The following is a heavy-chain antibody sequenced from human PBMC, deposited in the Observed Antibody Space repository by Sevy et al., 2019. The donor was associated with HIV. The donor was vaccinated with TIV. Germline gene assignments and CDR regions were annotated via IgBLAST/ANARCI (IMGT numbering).Heavy chain of an antibody. CDR3: ASGVGANHFAY. J-gene: IGHJ4*02. CDR1: GFTFSSYG. Sequence: GGSLRLSCAASGFTFSSYGMHWVRQAPGKGLEGVAIIWHDGSKKYYADSVKGRFTISRDNSKNTLHLQMNSLRVEDTAVYYCASGVGANHFAYWGQGTLVTVSS. D-gene: IGHD1-26*01. CDR2: IWHDGSKK. V-gene: IGHV3-33*01.